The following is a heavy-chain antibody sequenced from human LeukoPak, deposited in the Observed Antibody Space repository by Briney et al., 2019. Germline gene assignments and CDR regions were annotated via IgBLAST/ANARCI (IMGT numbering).Heavy chain of an antibody. CDR2: INPNSGGT. D-gene: IGHD2-2*01. CDR3: ARDVEEYCSSTSCYIVDY. V-gene: IGHV1-2*02. J-gene: IGHJ4*02. CDR1: GYTFTGYY. Sequence: ASVKVSCKASGYTFTGYYMHWVRQAPGQGLGWMGWINPNSGGTNYAQKFQGGVTMTRDTSISTAYMELSRLRSDDTAVYYCARDVEEYCSSTSCYIVDYWGQGTLVTVSS.